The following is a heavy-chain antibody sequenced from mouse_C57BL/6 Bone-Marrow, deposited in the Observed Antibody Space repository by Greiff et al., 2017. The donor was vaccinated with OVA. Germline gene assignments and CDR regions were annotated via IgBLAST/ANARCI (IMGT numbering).Heavy chain of an antibody. Sequence: EVQVVESGGGLVQPGGSLKLSCAASGFTFSDYYMYWVRQTPEKRLEWVAYISNGGGSTYYPDTVKGRFTISRDNAKNTLYLQMSRLKSEDTAMYYCARRHITTVVIDYWGQGTTLTVSS. CDR3: ARRHITTVVIDY. CDR2: ISNGGGST. J-gene: IGHJ2*01. V-gene: IGHV5-12*01. CDR1: GFTFSDYY. D-gene: IGHD1-1*01.